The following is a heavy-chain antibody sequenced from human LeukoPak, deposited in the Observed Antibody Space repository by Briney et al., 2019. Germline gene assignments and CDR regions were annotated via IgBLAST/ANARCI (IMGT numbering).Heavy chain of an antibody. CDR3: ARRGYSYGHYDY. CDR2: IYYCGST. J-gene: IGHJ4*02. D-gene: IGHD5-18*01. V-gene: IGHV4-31*03. Sequence: KTSETLSLTCTVSGGSISSGGYYWSWIRQHPGRGLEWIGYIYYCGSTYYNPSLKSRVTISVDTSKNQFSLKLRSVTAADTAVYYCARRGYSYGHYDYWGQGTLVTVSS. CDR1: GGSISSGGYY.